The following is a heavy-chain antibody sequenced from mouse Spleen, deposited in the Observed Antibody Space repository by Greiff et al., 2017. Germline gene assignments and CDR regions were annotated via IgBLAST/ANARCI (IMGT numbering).Heavy chain of an antibody. Sequence: VKLMESGPGLVAPSQSLSITCTVSGFSLTSYAISWVRQPPGKGLEWLGVIWTGGGTNYNSALKSRLSISKDNSKSQVFLKMNSLQTDDTARYYCARSSYYGSSYVAWYFDVWGAGTTVTVSS. V-gene: IGHV2-9-1*01. D-gene: IGHD1-1*01. CDR1: GFSLTSYA. CDR2: IWTGGGT. CDR3: ARSSYYGSSYVAWYFDV. J-gene: IGHJ1*01.